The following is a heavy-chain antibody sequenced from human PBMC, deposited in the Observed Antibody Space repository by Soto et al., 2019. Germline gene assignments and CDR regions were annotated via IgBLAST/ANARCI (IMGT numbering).Heavy chain of an antibody. CDR3: ARHYGSGCYYAMDV. Sequence: SETLSLTCTVSGDSISSSDYYWGWIRQPPGKGLEWIGSIYYSGTTYYNPSLESRVTVSLDTSKNQFSLKLISVTAADTAVYSCARHYGSGCYYAMDVWGQGTKVTVSS. CDR2: IYYSGTT. J-gene: IGHJ6*02. CDR1: GDSISSSDYY. D-gene: IGHD2-15*01. V-gene: IGHV4-39*01.